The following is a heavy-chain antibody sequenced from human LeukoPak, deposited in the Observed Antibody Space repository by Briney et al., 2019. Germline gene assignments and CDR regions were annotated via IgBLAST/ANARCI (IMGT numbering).Heavy chain of an antibody. Sequence: AGGSLRLSCAASGFTFSSYSMNWVRQAPGKGLEWVSSISSSGSYIYYADSVKGRFTISRDNAKNSLYLQMNSLRAEDTAVYYCARIAMFGELELDYWGQGTLVTVSS. CDR3: ARIAMFGELELDY. D-gene: IGHD3-10*02. CDR2: ISSSGSYI. J-gene: IGHJ4*02. CDR1: GFTFSSYS. V-gene: IGHV3-21*01.